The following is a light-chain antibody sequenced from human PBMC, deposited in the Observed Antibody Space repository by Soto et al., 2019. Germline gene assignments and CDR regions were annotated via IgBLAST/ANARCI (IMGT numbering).Light chain of an antibody. CDR3: QQYYSTPWT. Sequence: DIVMTQSPDSLAVSLGERATINRKSSQSVLYSSNNKNYLAWYQQKPGQPPKLLIYWASTRESGVPDRFSGSGSGTDFTLTISSLQAEYVAVYYCQQYYSTPWTFGQGTKVEIK. CDR2: WAS. CDR1: QSVLYSSNNKNY. J-gene: IGKJ1*01. V-gene: IGKV4-1*01.